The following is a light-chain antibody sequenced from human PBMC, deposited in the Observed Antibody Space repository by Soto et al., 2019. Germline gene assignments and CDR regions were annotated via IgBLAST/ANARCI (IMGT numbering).Light chain of an antibody. CDR2: DAS. J-gene: IGKJ5*01. CDR3: QKYNSAPAIT. V-gene: IGKV1-39*01. Sequence: DIQMTQTPSSLSASVEDRFIITCLSSQSISNHLNWYQQKPGKAPKLLIYDASSLESGVPSRFSGSGSGTEFTLTISSLQPEDVATYYCQKYNSAPAITFGQRTLPAVK. CDR1: QSISNH.